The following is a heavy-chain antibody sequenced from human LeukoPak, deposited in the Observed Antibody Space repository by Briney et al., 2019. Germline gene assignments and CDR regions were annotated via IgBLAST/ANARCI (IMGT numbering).Heavy chain of an antibody. CDR2: ISSSSSYI. J-gene: IGHJ4*02. V-gene: IGHV3-21*01. CDR1: GFTFSSYS. CDR3: ATQEETADTAMVIDY. D-gene: IGHD5-18*01. Sequence: GGSLRLSCAASGFTFSSYSMNWVRQAPGKGLEWVSSISSSSSYIYYADSVKGRFTISRDNAKNSLYLQMNSLRAEDTAVYYCATQEETADTAMVIDYWGQGTLVTVSS.